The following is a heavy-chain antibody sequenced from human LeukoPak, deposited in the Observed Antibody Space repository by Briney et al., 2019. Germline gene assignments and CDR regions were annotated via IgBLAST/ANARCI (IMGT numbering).Heavy chain of an antibody. CDR3: ARDYRRPYDSSGSDAFDI. Sequence: GGSLRLSCAASGFTFSSYEMNWVRQAPGKGLEWVSYISSSGSTIYYADSVKGRFTISRDNAKNSLYLQMNSLRAEDTAVYYCARDYRRPYDSSGSDAFDIWGQGTMVTVSS. CDR1: GFTFSSYE. V-gene: IGHV3-48*03. CDR2: ISSSGSTI. J-gene: IGHJ3*02. D-gene: IGHD3-22*01.